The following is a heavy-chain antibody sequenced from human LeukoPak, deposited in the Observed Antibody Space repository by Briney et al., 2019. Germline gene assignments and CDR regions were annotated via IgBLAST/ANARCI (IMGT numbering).Heavy chain of an antibody. Sequence: ASVKISCKASAYTFTDYYMHWVRQAPGLGLEWMGWINPNSGDTNYAQKFQGRVTMTRDTSISTAYMEVSRLRSDDTAVYYCARDSSSRVLYYFDYWGQGTLVTVSS. CDR3: ARDSSSRVLYYFDY. J-gene: IGHJ4*02. CDR1: AYTFTDYY. D-gene: IGHD6-6*01. V-gene: IGHV1-2*02. CDR2: INPNSGDT.